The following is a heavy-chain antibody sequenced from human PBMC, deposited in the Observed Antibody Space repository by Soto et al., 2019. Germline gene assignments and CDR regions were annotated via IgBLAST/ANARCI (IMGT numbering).Heavy chain of an antibody. D-gene: IGHD3-3*01. CDR2: IIPIFGTA. CDR1: GGTFSSYA. V-gene: IGHV1-69*13. Sequence: SVKVSCKASGGTFSSYAISWVRQVPGQGLEWMGGIIPIFGTANYAQKFQGRVTITADESTSTAYMELSSLRSEDTAVYYCARGSFDFWSGYNQYYYYGMDVWGQGTTVTVSS. CDR3: ARGSFDFWSGYNQYYYYGMDV. J-gene: IGHJ6*02.